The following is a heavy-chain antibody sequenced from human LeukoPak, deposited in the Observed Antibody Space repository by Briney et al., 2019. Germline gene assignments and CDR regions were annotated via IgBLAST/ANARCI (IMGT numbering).Heavy chain of an antibody. CDR1: GFTFTHSW. CDR3: VRALGSSSADY. D-gene: IGHD6-6*01. J-gene: IGHJ4*02. Sequence: GGSPRLSCAASGFTFTHSWMSWVRQAPGKGLEWVANIKQDGSEKYYVDSVEGRFTISRDNAKNSVSLQMNSLRGEDTAVYYCVRALGSSSADYWGQGTLVTVSS. V-gene: IGHV3-7*01. CDR2: IKQDGSEK.